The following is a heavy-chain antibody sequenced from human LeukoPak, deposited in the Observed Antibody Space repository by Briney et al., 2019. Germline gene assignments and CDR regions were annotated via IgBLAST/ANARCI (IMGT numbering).Heavy chain of an antibody. D-gene: IGHD3-10*02. V-gene: IGHV3-30*04. Sequence: GGSLRLSCAASGFTFSSYAMHWVRQAPGKGLEWVAVISYDGSNKYYADSVKGRFTISRDNSKNTLYLQMNSLRAEDTAVYYCARDLFGFDYWGQGTLVTVSS. CDR1: GFTFSSYA. CDR3: ARDLFGFDY. CDR2: ISYDGSNK. J-gene: IGHJ4*02.